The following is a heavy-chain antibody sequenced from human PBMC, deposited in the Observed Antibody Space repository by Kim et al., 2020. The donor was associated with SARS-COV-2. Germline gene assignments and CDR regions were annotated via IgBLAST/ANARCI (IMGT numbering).Heavy chain of an antibody. CDR1: GYTFTSYG. CDR2: ISAYNGNT. CDR3: ARGEGYCSGGSCYEAIYYYCGMDV. Sequence: AAGKVSCKASGYTFTSYGISWVRQAPGQGLEWMGWISAYNGNTNYAQKLQGRVTMTTDTSTSTAYMELRSLRSDDTAVYYCARGEGYCSGGSCYEAIYYYCGMDVWGQGTTVTVSS. D-gene: IGHD2-15*01. V-gene: IGHV1-18*01. J-gene: IGHJ6*02.